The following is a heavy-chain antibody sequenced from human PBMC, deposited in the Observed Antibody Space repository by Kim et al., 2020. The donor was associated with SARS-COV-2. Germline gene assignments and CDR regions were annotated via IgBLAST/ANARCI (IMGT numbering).Heavy chain of an antibody. CDR2: IIPILGIA. CDR1: GGTFSSYT. D-gene: IGHD2-21*02. Sequence: SVKVSCKASGGTFSSYTISWVRQAPGQGLEWMGRIIPILGIANYAQKFQGRVTITADKSTSTAYMELSSLRSEDTAVYYCAIVVVTAILRDYGMDVWGQGTTVTVSS. V-gene: IGHV1-69*02. J-gene: IGHJ6*02. CDR3: AIVVVTAILRDYGMDV.